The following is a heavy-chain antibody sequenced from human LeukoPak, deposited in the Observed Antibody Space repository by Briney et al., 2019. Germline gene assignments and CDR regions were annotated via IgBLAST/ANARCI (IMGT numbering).Heavy chain of an antibody. CDR2: FDPEDGET. J-gene: IGHJ4*02. Sequence: ASVKVSCKVSGYTLTELSMHWVRQAPGKGLEWMGGFDPEDGETFYAQKFQGRVTMTEDTSTDTAYMELSSLRSEDTALYYCARVPPDDYGDYYYFDYWGQGTLVTVSS. D-gene: IGHD4-17*01. CDR1: GYTLTELS. V-gene: IGHV1-24*01. CDR3: ARVPPDDYGDYYYFDY.